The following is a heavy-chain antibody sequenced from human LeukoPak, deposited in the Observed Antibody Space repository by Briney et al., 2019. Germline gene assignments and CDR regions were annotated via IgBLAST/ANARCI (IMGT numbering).Heavy chain of an antibody. CDR2: MNPNSGNT. CDR3: ARDFDNLKSSCSSTSCMDV. V-gene: IGHV1-8*03. J-gene: IGHJ6*02. D-gene: IGHD2-2*01. Sequence: ASVKVSCKASGYTFTSYVINWVRQATGQGLEWMGWMNPNSGNTGYAQKIQGRVTITTDTSTSTAYMDLGSLRSDDTAVYYCARDFDNLKSSCSSTSCMDVWGQGTTVTVS. CDR1: GYTFTSYV.